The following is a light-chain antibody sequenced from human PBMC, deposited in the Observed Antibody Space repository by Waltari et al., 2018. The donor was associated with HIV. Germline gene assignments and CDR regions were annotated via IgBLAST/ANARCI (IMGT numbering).Light chain of an antibody. CDR1: QSVSSD. V-gene: IGKV3-20*01. J-gene: IGKJ1*01. Sequence: IVLTQSPGTLSLSPGERATFPCRASQSVSSDLAWYHQRPGQAPRLLIYGASTRATGIPDRFSGSGSGTDFTLTINSLEPEDFAVYYCQHYTSSPTWTFGQGTKVEIK. CDR2: GAS. CDR3: QHYTSSPTWT.